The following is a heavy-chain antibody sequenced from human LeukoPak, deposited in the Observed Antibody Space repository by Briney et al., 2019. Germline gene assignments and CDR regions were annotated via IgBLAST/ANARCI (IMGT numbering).Heavy chain of an antibody. CDR1: GFTFGDYA. CDR3: TTRDSSSWYYFDY. CDR2: ISSKAYGGTT. J-gene: IGHJ4*02. Sequence: GGSLRLSCTASGFTFGDYAMSWVRQAPGKGLEWVGFISSKAYGGTTEYAASVKGRFTISRDDSKSIAYLQMNSLKTEDTAVYYCTTRDSSSWYYFDYWGQGTLVTVSS. V-gene: IGHV3-49*04. D-gene: IGHD6-13*01.